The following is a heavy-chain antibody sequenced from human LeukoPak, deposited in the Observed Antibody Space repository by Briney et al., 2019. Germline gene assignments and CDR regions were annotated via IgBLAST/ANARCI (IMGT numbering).Heavy chain of an antibody. Sequence: SETLSLTCAVSGGSITSGSYYWSWIRQPPGKGLEWIGYIYHAGSASYHPSLKSRVTISVDTSKNQFSLKLSSVTAADTAVYYCARTRGYCSSTSCYDNWFDPWGQGTLVTVSS. CDR2: IYHAGSA. V-gene: IGHV4-30-2*02. CDR1: GGSITSGSYY. CDR3: ARTRGYCSSTSCYDNWFDP. D-gene: IGHD2-2*01. J-gene: IGHJ5*02.